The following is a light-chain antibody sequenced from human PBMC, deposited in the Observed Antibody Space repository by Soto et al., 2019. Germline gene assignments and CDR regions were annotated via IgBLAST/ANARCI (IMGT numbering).Light chain of an antibody. J-gene: IGKJ1*01. CDR3: LQDYNCPRT. V-gene: IGKV1-6*01. CDR2: AAS. CDR1: QGIRND. Sequence: AIQMTQSPSSLSASVGDRVTITCRASQGIRNDLGWYQQKPGKAPKLLIYAASSLQSGVPSRFSGRGSGTDFTLTIASLQTEGFATEFCLQDYNCPRTFGQGTKVEIK.